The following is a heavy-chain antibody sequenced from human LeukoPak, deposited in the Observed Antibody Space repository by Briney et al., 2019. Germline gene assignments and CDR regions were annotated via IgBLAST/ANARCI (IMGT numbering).Heavy chain of an antibody. V-gene: IGHV1-2*02. D-gene: IGHD1-26*01. J-gene: IGHJ5*02. CDR1: GYTFTGYY. CDR3: ARGGVNNWLDP. Sequence: ASVKVSCRASGYTFTGYYMHWVRQAPGQGLEWMGCINPNSGSGGTNYAEKFQGRVTMTRDTSIRTAYMELSRLTSDDTAIYYCARGGVNNWLDPWGQGTLVTVSS. CDR2: INPNSGSGGT.